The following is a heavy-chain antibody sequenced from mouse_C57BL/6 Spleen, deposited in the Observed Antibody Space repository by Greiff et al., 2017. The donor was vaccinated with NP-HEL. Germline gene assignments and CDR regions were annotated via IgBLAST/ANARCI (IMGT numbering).Heavy chain of an antibody. CDR3: ARSVYGSVYYAMDY. D-gene: IGHD1-1*01. V-gene: IGHV1-64*01. CDR2: IHPNSGST. CDR1: GYTFTSYW. Sequence: QVQLQQPGAELVKPGASVKLSCKASGYTFTSYWMHWVKQRPGQDLEWIGMIHPNSGSTNYNEKFKSKATLTVDKSSSTAYMQLSSLTSEDSAVYYCARSVYGSVYYAMDYWGQGTSVTVSS. J-gene: IGHJ4*01.